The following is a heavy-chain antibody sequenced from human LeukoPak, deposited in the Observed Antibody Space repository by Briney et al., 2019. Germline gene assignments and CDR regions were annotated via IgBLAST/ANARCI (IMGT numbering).Heavy chain of an antibody. D-gene: IGHD6-13*01. J-gene: IGHJ5*02. Sequence: GGSLRLSCAASGFTFSSYDMNRVRQAPGKGLEWVSYISSSGTTIYYADSVKGRFTISRDNAKNSLYLQMNSLRAEDTAVYYCARVPGYSSSWSRFDPWGQGTLVTVSS. CDR1: GFTFSSYD. CDR2: ISSSGTTI. V-gene: IGHV3-48*03. CDR3: ARVPGYSSSWSRFDP.